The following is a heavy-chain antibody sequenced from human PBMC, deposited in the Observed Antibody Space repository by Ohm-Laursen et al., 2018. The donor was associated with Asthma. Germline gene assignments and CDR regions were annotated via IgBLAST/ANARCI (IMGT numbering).Heavy chain of an antibody. D-gene: IGHD1-26*01. V-gene: IGHV3-21*04. CDR2: ISTASSFI. CDR1: GYTFSRYS. J-gene: IGHJ4*02. Sequence: SLRLSCAASGYTFSRYSIHWVRQIPGKGLEWVASISTASSFIYYADSVRGRFTTSRDNARNSLYPQMNSLRAEDTAVYYCARASGGYYIDYWGQGTLVTVSS. CDR3: ARASGGYYIDY.